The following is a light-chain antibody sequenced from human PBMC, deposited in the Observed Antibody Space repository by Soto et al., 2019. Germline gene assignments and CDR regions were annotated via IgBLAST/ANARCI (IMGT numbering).Light chain of an antibody. CDR3: EQYNNWPRT. CDR2: GAS. CDR1: QSISTN. V-gene: IGKV3-15*01. Sequence: IERTHAPATLSVAPGERAILYSKASQSISTNLAWYQQKPGQAPRLLIYGASTRATGIPARFSASGSGIDFTLTISSIQSEDFEVYQCEQYNNWPRTFAQGTKVDI. J-gene: IGKJ1*01.